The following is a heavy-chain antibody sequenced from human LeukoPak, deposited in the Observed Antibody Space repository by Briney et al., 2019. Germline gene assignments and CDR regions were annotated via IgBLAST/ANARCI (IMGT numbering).Heavy chain of an antibody. D-gene: IGHD3-10*01. J-gene: IGHJ4*02. Sequence: GGSPRLSCAASGFTFSDYGMHWVRQAPGKGLEWVALISYDGGNKFYADSVRDRFTISRDNSKNTLFLQMNSLRIEDTAVYYCAKVFEVRGARRPKDYWGQGTLVIVSS. CDR3: AKVFEVRGARRPKDY. CDR2: ISYDGGNK. V-gene: IGHV3-30*18. CDR1: GFTFSDYG.